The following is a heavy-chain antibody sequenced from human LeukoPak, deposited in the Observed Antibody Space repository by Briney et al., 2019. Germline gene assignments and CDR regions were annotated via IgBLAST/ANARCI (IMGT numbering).Heavy chain of an antibody. D-gene: IGHD6-13*01. CDR3: ARGTAAGDY. CDR1: GFTFNNYG. CDR2: ISYDGSNK. Sequence: GGSLRLSCAASGFTFNNYGMHWVRQAPGKGLEWVALISYDGSNKYYADSVKGRFTISRDQSKNTLYLQMNSLRAEDTAVYYCARGTAAGDYWGQGTLVTVSS. J-gene: IGHJ4*02. V-gene: IGHV3-30*03.